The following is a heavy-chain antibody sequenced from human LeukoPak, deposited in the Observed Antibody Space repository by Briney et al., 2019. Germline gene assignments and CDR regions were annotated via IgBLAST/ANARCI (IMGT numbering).Heavy chain of an antibody. CDR3: ASLSHCSTSSCFDY. J-gene: IGHJ4*02. Sequence: GSLRLSCAASGFTFSSNAMSWVRQPPGKGLEWIGEINHSGSTNYNPSLKSRVTISVDTSKNQFSLKLSSVTAADTAIYYCASLSHCSTSSCFDYWGRGTLVTVSS. D-gene: IGHD2-2*01. V-gene: IGHV4-34*01. CDR2: INHSGST. CDR1: GFTFSSNA.